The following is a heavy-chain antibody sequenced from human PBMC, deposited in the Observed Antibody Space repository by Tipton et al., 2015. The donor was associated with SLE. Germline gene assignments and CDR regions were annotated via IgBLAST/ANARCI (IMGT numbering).Heavy chain of an antibody. CDR1: GFTFSSYW. Sequence: SLRLSCAASGFTFSSYWMSWVRPAPGKGLEWVANIKQDGSEKYYVDSVKGRFTISRDNAKNSLYLQMNSLRAEDTAVYYCASQAQGDYFDYWGQGTLVTVSS. CDR3: ASQAQGDYFDY. V-gene: IGHV3-7*01. D-gene: IGHD3-16*01. CDR2: IKQDGSEK. J-gene: IGHJ4*02.